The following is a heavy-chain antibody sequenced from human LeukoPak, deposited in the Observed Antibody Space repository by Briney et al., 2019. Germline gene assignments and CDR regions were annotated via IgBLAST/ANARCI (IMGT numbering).Heavy chain of an antibody. V-gene: IGHV5-51*01. Sequence: GESLKTSCKGSGYSFTSYWIGWVRQMPGKGLEWMGIIYPGDSDTRYSPSFQGQVTISADKSISTAYLQWSSLKASDTAMYYCARRTYYYDSSGYGRYYFDYWGQGTLVTVSS. CDR2: IYPGDSDT. CDR3: ARRTYYYDSSGYGRYYFDY. CDR1: GYSFTSYW. J-gene: IGHJ4*02. D-gene: IGHD3-22*01.